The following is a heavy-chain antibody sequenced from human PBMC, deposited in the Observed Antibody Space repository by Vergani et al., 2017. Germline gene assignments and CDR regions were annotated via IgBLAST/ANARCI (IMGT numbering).Heavy chain of an antibody. D-gene: IGHD1-26*01. CDR2: IRGSDNT. Sequence: QLLQSGRGLVQPGGSLRLSCAASGFPFSTYAVNWVRQAPGKGLEWVSAIRGSDNTYYADSVKGRFTISCDTSKNTVYLQMNRLIPEDTAVYYCAKEKVVGATGPFDYWGQGSLVIVSS. CDR3: AKEKVVGATGPFDY. J-gene: IGHJ4*02. CDR1: GFPFSTYA. V-gene: IGHV3-23*01.